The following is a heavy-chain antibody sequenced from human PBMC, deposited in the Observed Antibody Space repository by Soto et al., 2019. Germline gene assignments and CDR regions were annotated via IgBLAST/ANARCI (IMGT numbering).Heavy chain of an antibody. Sequence: QVQLVQSGAEVKKPGSSVKVSCKASGGTFSSYAISWVRQAPGQGLEWMGGIIPIFGTANYAQKFQGRVTITAGXSXSXXYMELSSLRSEDTAVYYCASGDYDFWSGPGGGMDVWGQGTTVTVSS. CDR3: ASGDYDFWSGPGGGMDV. D-gene: IGHD3-3*01. CDR2: IIPIFGTA. J-gene: IGHJ6*02. V-gene: IGHV1-69*12. CDR1: GGTFSSYA.